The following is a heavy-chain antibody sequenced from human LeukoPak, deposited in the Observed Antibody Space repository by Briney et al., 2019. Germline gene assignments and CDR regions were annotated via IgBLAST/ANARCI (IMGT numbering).Heavy chain of an antibody. CDR3: ARIEWERLGRAFDI. J-gene: IGHJ3*02. Sequence: GGSLRLSCAAPGFTFNNAWMTWVRQAPGKGLEWVSSIYSAGATHYAESVKGRFTISRDNSKNTLYLQMNSLRAEDMAVYYCARIEWERLGRAFDIWGQGTMVTVSS. CDR1: GFTFNNAW. CDR2: IYSAGAT. D-gene: IGHD1-26*01. V-gene: IGHV3-53*01.